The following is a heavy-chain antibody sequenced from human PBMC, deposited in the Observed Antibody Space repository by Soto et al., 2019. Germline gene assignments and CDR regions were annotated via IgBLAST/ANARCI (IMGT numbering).Heavy chain of an antibody. Sequence: GPGPRTTSETLSLTCTVSGGSINTFYWSWVRQPAGKGLEWIGRIFSSGSTSFNPSLESRVAMSVDTSKNHFSLNLSSVTAADMAVYYCAREGSYSAYNFAHGIQLWSFDFWGQGALVTVSS. CDR1: GGSINTFY. CDR2: IFSSGST. CDR3: AREGSYSAYNFAHGIQLWSFDF. J-gene: IGHJ4*02. V-gene: IGHV4-4*07. D-gene: IGHD5-12*01.